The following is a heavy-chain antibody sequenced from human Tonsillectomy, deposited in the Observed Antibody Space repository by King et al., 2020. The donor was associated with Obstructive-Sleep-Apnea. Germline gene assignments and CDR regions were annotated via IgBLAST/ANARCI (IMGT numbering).Heavy chain of an antibody. CDR1: GFTFSSYG. Sequence: VQLVESGGGVVQPGGSLRLSCAASGFTFSSYGMHWVRQAPGKGLEWVAFIRYDGSNKYYADSVKGRFTISRDNSKNTLYLQMNSLRAEDTAVYYCAKFGRSVVRGVIIPYYYYGMDVWGQGTTVTVSS. CDR2: IRYDGSNK. V-gene: IGHV3-30*02. D-gene: IGHD3-10*01. CDR3: AKFGRSVVRGVIIPYYYYGMDV. J-gene: IGHJ6*02.